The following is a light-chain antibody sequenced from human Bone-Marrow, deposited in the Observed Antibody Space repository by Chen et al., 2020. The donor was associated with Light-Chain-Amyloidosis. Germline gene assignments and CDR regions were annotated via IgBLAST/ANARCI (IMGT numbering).Light chain of an antibody. V-gene: IGKV3-20*01. CDR2: GSS. CDR3: QQFGSLVWT. Sequence: EIVLTQSPGTLSLSPGEGANLSCRASQTISSNYLTWYQQKFGQAPRLLIYGSSSRATGIPARFSGSGSGTDFTLTISRLEPEDFAVYYCQQFGSLVWTFGQGTKVEIK. J-gene: IGKJ1*01. CDR1: QTISSNY.